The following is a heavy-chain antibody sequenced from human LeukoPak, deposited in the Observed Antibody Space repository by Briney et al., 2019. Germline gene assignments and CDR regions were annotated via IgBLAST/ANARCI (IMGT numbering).Heavy chain of an antibody. V-gene: IGHV3-43*01. CDR2: ITWDSGTT. J-gene: IGHJ4*02. Sequence: PGGSLRLSCAASGFTFDDYTMHWVRQAPGKSLEWVSLITWDSGTTYYKDSVKGRFTISRDNSKNPLYLQMNSLRTEDTALYYCAKGYSSGWYPFDYWGQGTLVTVSS. CDR1: GFTFDDYT. D-gene: IGHD6-19*01. CDR3: AKGYSSGWYPFDY.